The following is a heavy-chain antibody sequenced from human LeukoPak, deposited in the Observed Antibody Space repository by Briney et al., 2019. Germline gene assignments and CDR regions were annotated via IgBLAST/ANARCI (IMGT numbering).Heavy chain of an antibody. Sequence: SETLSLTCTVSGGSISSSSYYWGWIRQPPGKGLEWIGSIYYSGSTYYNPSLKSRVTISVDTSKNQFSLKLSSVTAADTAVYYCARDPSWYVGRAFDYWGQGTLVTVSS. CDR3: ARDPSWYVGRAFDY. V-gene: IGHV4-39*02. CDR1: GGSISSSSYY. D-gene: IGHD6-13*01. J-gene: IGHJ4*02. CDR2: IYYSGST.